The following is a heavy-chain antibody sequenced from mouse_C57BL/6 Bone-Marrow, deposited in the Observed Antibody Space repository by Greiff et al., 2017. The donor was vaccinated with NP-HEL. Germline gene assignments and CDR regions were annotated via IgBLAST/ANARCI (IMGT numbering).Heavy chain of an antibody. Sequence: EVQVVESGGGLVQSGRSLRLSCATSGFTFSDFYMEWVRQAPGKGLEWIAASRNKANDYTTEYSASVKGRFIVSRDTSQSILYLQMNALRAEDTAIYYCARDKGDYWGQGTSVAVSS. CDR1: GFTFSDFY. CDR3: ARDKGDY. CDR2: SRNKANDYTT. V-gene: IGHV7-1*01. J-gene: IGHJ4*01.